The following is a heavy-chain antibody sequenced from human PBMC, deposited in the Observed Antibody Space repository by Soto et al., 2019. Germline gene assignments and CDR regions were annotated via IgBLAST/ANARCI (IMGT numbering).Heavy chain of an antibody. V-gene: IGHV1-69*13. CDR3: ARHLGYCSGGSCYSEYYYGMDV. CDR1: GGTFSSYA. J-gene: IGHJ6*02. Sequence: GASVKVSCKASGGTFSSYAISWVRQAPGQGLEWMGGIIPIFGTANYAQKFQGRVTITADESTSTAYMELSSLRSEDTALYYCARHLGYCSGGSCYSEYYYGMDVWGQGTTVTVSS. CDR2: IIPIFGTA. D-gene: IGHD2-15*01.